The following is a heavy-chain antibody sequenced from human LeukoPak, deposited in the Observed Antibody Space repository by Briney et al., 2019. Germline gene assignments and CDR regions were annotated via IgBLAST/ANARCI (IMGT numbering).Heavy chain of an antibody. CDR1: GYTFTSYA. D-gene: IGHD2-2*03. CDR2: INAGNGNT. V-gene: IGHV1-3*01. J-gene: IGHJ6*02. Sequence: GAPVKVSCKASGYTFTSYAMHWVRQAPGQRLEWMGWINAGNGNTKYSQKFQGRVTITRDTSASTAYMELSSLRSEDTAVYYCARVAGYCSSTSCYYYGMDVWGQGTTVTVSS. CDR3: ARVAGYCSSTSCYYYGMDV.